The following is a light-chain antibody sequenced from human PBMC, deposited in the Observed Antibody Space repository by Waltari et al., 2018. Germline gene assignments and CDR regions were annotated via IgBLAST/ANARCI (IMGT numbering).Light chain of an antibody. CDR1: SDDIGAYNY. Sequence: QSALTQPASVSGSLGQSITISCTGTSDDIGAYNYVSWYQQHPGRDPKLIISDVNKRPSGLSRRFSASKSGITASLTISGLQAEDEADYYCCSFTSSTTWVFGGGTTLTVL. V-gene: IGLV2-14*03. CDR2: DVN. J-gene: IGLJ3*02. CDR3: CSFTSSTTWV.